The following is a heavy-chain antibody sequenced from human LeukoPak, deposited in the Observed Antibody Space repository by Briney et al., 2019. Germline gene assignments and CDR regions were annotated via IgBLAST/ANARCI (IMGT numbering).Heavy chain of an antibody. D-gene: IGHD3-3*01. V-gene: IGHV1-8*01. J-gene: IGHJ6*03. Sequence: ASVKVSCKASVYTFTSYDIHWVRQATGQGLEWMGWMNPNSGNTGYAQKFQGRVTMTRNTSISTAYMELSSLRSEDTAVYYCARGYYDFWSGYYRSYYYYYMDVWGKGTTVTVSS. CDR1: VYTFTSYD. CDR3: ARGYYDFWSGYYRSYYYYYMDV. CDR2: MNPNSGNT.